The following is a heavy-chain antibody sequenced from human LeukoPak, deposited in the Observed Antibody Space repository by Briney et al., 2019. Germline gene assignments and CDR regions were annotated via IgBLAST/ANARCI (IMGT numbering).Heavy chain of an antibody. CDR3: ARDMGYGDGYAFDI. CDR2: IYHSGST. V-gene: IGHV4-30-2*01. CDR1: GGSISSGGYS. J-gene: IGHJ3*02. Sequence: KSSETLSLTCTVSGGSISSGGYSWSWIRQPPGKGLEWIGYIYHSGSTYYNPSLKSRVTISVDRSKNQFSLKLSSVTAADTAVYYCARDMGYGDGYAFDIWGQGTMVTVSS. D-gene: IGHD4-17*01.